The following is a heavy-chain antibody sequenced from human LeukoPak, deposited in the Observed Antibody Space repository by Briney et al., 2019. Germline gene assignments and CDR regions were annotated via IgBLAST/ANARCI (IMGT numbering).Heavy chain of an antibody. Sequence: PGRSLRLSCAASGFTFSSYGMHWVRQAPGKGLEWVAVISYDGSNKYYADSVKGRFTISRDNSEHTLYLQMNSLRAEDTAVYYCAKGLGSSLDYWGQGTLVTVSS. CDR3: AKGLGSSLDY. CDR1: GFTFSSYG. J-gene: IGHJ4*02. V-gene: IGHV3-30*18. CDR2: ISYDGSNK.